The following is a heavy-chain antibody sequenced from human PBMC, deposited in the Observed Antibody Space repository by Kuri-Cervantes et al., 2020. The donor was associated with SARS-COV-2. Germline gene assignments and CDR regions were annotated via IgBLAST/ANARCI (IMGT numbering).Heavy chain of an antibody. V-gene: IGHV1-2*02. CDR1: GYTITGYY. J-gene: IGHJ4*02. D-gene: IGHD6-19*01. Sequence: ASVKVSCKASGYTITGYYMHWVRQAPGQGLEWMGWINPNSGGTNYAQKFQGRVTMTRDTSISTAYMELSRLRSDDTAVYYCARVPVGGYLKSYFDYWGQGTLVTVSS. CDR3: ARVPVGGYLKSYFDY. CDR2: INPNSGGT.